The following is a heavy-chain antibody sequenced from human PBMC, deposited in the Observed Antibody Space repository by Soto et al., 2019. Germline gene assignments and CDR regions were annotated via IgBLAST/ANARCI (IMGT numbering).Heavy chain of an antibody. CDR2: INGDGRTT. J-gene: IGHJ5*02. Sequence: TGGSLRLSCAASGFTLNNYWMHWVRQAPGKGLAWVSRINGDGRTTTYADSVKGRVTISRDNAKNTLYLQMNSLRAEDTAVFFCTRGGMATGFDLWGQGTMVTVSS. V-gene: IGHV3-74*01. CDR3: TRGGMATGFDL. D-gene: IGHD1-1*01. CDR1: GFTLNNYW.